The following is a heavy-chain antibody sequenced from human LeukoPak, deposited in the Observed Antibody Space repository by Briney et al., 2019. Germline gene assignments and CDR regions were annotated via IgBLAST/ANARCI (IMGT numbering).Heavy chain of an antibody. CDR3: GKSGSRDWDYFEY. Sequence: PGGSLRVSCAASGFTFSSYAMNWVRQAPGKGLEWVSTISGEGGDTHYADSVRGRFTISRANSKNTLCMHMNSPRAEETAVYYCGKSGSRDWDYFEYWGQGTLVTASS. CDR2: ISGEGGDT. D-gene: IGHD6-19*01. V-gene: IGHV3-23*01. CDR1: GFTFSSYA. J-gene: IGHJ4*02.